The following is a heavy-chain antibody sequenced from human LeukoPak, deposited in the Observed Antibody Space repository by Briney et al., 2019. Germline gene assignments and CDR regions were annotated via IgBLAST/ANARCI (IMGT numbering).Heavy chain of an antibody. CDR1: LDSTTSNF. Sequence: PSETLSLTCTVSLDSTTSNFWSWVRQPPGKGLEWIGEIHRSGSPNYNPPLQSRVTISIDRSRNQIALELSSVTAADTAVYYCAREILGGFNPGAYWGQGTLVTVSS. J-gene: IGHJ4*02. CDR3: AREILGGFNPGAY. CDR2: IHRSGSP. V-gene: IGHV4-4*02. D-gene: IGHD1-14*01.